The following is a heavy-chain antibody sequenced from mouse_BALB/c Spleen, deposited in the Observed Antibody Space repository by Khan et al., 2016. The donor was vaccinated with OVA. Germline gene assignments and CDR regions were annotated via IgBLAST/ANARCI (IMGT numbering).Heavy chain of an antibody. Sequence: EVELVESGGGLVQPGGSRKLSCAASGYTFNSYGMHWVRQAPEKGLEWVAYISGDSNTIYYADTVKGRFTISRANPKNTLFLQMTSPMSEDTAMYYCATSYFYGYYFDYWGPGTTLTVS. J-gene: IGHJ2*01. D-gene: IGHD1-1*01. CDR1: GYTFNSYG. CDR3: ATSYFYGYYFDY. CDR2: ISGDSNTI. V-gene: IGHV5-17*02.